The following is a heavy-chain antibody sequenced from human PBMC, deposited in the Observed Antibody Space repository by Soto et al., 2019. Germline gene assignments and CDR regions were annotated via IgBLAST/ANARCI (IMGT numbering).Heavy chain of an antibody. D-gene: IGHD6-13*01. CDR3: SRARSSNGWYYFDQ. V-gene: IGHV3-72*01. CDR1: RFTFSDHY. CDR2: TRSKAKDYTT. Sequence: GGSLRLSCAASRFTFSDHYMDWVRQAPGKGLEWVGRTRSKAKDYTTEYAASVRGRFTISRDDSNNLLYLQMNSLRTEDTAVYFCSRARSSNGWYYFDQWGQGTLVTVSS. J-gene: IGHJ4*02.